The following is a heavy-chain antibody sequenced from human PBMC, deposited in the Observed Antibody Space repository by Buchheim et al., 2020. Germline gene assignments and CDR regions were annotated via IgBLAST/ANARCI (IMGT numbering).Heavy chain of an antibody. CDR1: GFTFSSYW. CDR3: ARDQLTRAGLCFDY. D-gene: IGHD6-13*01. Sequence: EVQLVESGGGLVQPGGSLRLSCPASGFTFSSYWMSWVRQAPGKGLEWVANIKQDGSEKYYVDSVKGRFTISRDNAKNSLYLQMNSLRAEDTAVYYCARDQLTRAGLCFDYWGQGTL. V-gene: IGHV3-7*01. J-gene: IGHJ4*02. CDR2: IKQDGSEK.